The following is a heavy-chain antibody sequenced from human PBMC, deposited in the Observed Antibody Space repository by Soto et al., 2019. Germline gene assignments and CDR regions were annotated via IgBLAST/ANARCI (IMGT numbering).Heavy chain of an antibody. D-gene: IGHD2-2*01. V-gene: IGHV4-34*01. CDR2: INHSGST. Sequence: PSETLSLTCAVSGGSFSGYYWSWIRQTPGKGLEWIGEINHSGSTNYNPSLKSRVTISVDTSKNQFSLKLSSVTAADTAVYYCARAGYCSSTSCAKKMEYNWKKNYYYYMDVWGKGTTVTVSS. J-gene: IGHJ6*03. CDR3: ARAGYCSSTSCAKKMEYNWKKNYYYYMDV. CDR1: GGSFSGYY.